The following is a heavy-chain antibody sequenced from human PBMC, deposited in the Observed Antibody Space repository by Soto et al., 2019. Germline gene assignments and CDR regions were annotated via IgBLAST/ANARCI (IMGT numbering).Heavy chain of an antibody. Sequence: QVQLVQSGAEVKKPGASVKVSCKASGYTFTSYGISWVRQAPGQGLEWMGWINPNSGGTNYAQKFQGRVTMTRDTSISTAYMELSRLRSDDTAVYYCARGYCSGGSCYSGSWFDPWGQGTLVTVSS. D-gene: IGHD2-15*01. J-gene: IGHJ5*02. V-gene: IGHV1-2*02. CDR1: GYTFTSYG. CDR3: ARGYCSGGSCYSGSWFDP. CDR2: INPNSGGT.